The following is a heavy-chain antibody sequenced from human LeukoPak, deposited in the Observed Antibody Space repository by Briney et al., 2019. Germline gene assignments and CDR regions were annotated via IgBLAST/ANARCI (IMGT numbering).Heavy chain of an antibody. V-gene: IGHV4-61*08. CDR3: ARDRIEWLDAFDY. D-gene: IGHD6-19*01. Sequence: SETLSLTCTVSGGSVSSGGYYWSWIRQPPGQGLEWIGYIYYSGNTNYNPSLKSRVTISVDTSKDQFSLKLSSVTAADTAVYYCARDRIEWLDAFDYWGQGTLVTVSS. CDR1: GGSVSSGGYY. CDR2: IYYSGNT. J-gene: IGHJ4*02.